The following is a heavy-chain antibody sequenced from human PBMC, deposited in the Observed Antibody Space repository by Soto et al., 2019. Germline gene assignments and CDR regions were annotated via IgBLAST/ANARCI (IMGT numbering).Heavy chain of an antibody. V-gene: IGHV4-4*07. D-gene: IGHD4-4*01. CDR2: IYTSGST. CDR1: GGSISSYY. J-gene: IGHJ4*02. Sequence: PSETLSPTCTVSGGSISSYYWSWIRQPAGKGLEWIGRIYTSGSTNYNPSLKSRVTMSVDTSKNQFSLKLSSVTAADTAVYYCARDRGRFDYSNKHYFDYWGQGTLVTVS. CDR3: ARDRGRFDYSNKHYFDY.